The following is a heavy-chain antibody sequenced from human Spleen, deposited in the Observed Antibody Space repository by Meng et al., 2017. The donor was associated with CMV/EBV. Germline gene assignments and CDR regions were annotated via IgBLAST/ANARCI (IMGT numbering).Heavy chain of an antibody. D-gene: IGHD5-18*01. CDR2: IIPILGIA. V-gene: IGHV1-69*04. CDR3: AREPPGYSYGARDNNYNGMDV. CDR1: GGTFSSYT. J-gene: IGHJ6*02. Sequence: SVKVSCKASGGTFSSYTISWVRQAPGQGLEWMGRIIPILGIANYAQKFQGRVTITADKSTSTAYMELSSLRSEDTAVYYCAREPPGYSYGARDNNYNGMDVWGQGTTVTVSS.